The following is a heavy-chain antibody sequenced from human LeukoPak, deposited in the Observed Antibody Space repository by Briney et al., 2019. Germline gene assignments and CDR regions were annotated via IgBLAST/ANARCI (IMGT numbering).Heavy chain of an antibody. V-gene: IGHV5-51*01. J-gene: IGHJ3*02. CDR3: ARQGDAFDI. Sequence: GESMMLSCKGSGYTFTNYWIGWVRQVPGKGLEWMGIIYPGDSDARHSPSFQGQVTISADKSISTAYLQWSSLKASDTAMYYCARQGDAFDIWGQGTMVTVSS. CDR2: IYPGDSDA. CDR1: GYTFTNYW.